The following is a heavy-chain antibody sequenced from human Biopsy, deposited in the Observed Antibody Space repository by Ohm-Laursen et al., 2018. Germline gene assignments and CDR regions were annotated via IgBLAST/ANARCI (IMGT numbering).Heavy chain of an antibody. J-gene: IGHJ6*02. V-gene: IGHV4-34*01. CDR3: ARVPLPGIGAAYQGRFLYGMDV. D-gene: IGHD6-13*01. Sequence: GTLSLTCAVYGGSFNGYFWSWIRQPPGKGLERIGDITQSGSTNYSPSLESRVTISVDTAKKQFSLSLRSVTAADTAVYYCARVPLPGIGAAYQGRFLYGMDVWGQGTTVSVSS. CDR1: GGSFNGYF. CDR2: ITQSGST.